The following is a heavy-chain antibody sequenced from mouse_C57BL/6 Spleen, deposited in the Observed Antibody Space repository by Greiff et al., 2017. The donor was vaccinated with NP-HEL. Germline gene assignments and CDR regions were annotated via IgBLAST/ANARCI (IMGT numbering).Heavy chain of an antibody. Sequence: QVQLQQSGPELVKPGASVKISCKASGYAFSSSWMHWVKQRPGKGLEWIGRIYPGDGDTNYNGKFKGQATLTSDKSSSTADMQLSSRTAEDSAVYFCARRDGGGDWGQGTTLTVSS. CDR2: IYPGDGDT. J-gene: IGHJ2*01. CDR1: GYAFSSSW. CDR3: ARRDGGGD. D-gene: IGHD3-3*01. V-gene: IGHV1-82*01.